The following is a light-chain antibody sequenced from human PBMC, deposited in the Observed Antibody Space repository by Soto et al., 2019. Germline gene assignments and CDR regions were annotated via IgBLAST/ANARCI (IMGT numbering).Light chain of an antibody. CDR2: DVN. CDR3: SSYTSSSTYV. Sequence: QSVLTQPASVSGSPGQSMAIACTGTSSDVGYYNYVSWYQQHPGKAPNVMIYDVNNRPSGVPDRFSGSKSGNTASLTISGLQAEDEADYYCSSYTSSSTYVFGTGTKLTVL. CDR1: SSDVGYYNY. V-gene: IGLV2-14*01. J-gene: IGLJ1*01.